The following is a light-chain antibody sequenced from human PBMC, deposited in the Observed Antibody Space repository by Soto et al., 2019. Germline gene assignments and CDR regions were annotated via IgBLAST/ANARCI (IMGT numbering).Light chain of an antibody. CDR3: QQYNNWPPT. V-gene: IGKV3-15*01. CDR1: QSVSSN. CDR2: GAS. J-gene: IGKJ1*01. Sequence: EIVMTQSPATLPVSPGERATLSCRASQSVSSNLAWYQQKPGQASRLLIYGASTRATGIPARFSGSGSGTEFTLTISSLQSEDFAVYYCQQYNNWPPTFGQGTKVDIK.